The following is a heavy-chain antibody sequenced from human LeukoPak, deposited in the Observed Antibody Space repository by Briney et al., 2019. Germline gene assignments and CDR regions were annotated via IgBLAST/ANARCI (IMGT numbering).Heavy chain of an antibody. CDR1: GFTFSSYG. CDR3: ARDLAVAGNNWFDP. V-gene: IGHV3-30*03. D-gene: IGHD6-19*01. J-gene: IGHJ5*02. CDR2: ISYDGSTK. Sequence: GRSLRLSCAASGFTFSSYGMHWVRQAPGKGLEWVAVISYDGSTKYYAASVKGRFTMSRDNSKNTLYLQMSSLRAEDTAVYYCARDLAVAGNNWFDPWGQGTLVTVSS.